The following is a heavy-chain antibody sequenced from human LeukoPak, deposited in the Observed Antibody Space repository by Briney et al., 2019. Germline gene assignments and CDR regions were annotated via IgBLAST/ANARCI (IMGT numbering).Heavy chain of an antibody. V-gene: IGHV3-23*01. CDR1: GFTFSSHD. Sequence: KPGGSLRLSCAAAGFTFSSHDMTWVRQAPGKGLEWVSTISTGHRTYYSASVKGRFTISRDNSKNTVYLQMNSLRAEDTAVYYCARDSAQEDYDFWSGNWFDPWGQGTLVTVSS. D-gene: IGHD3-3*01. CDR2: ISTGHRT. CDR3: ARDSAQEDYDFWSGNWFDP. J-gene: IGHJ5*02.